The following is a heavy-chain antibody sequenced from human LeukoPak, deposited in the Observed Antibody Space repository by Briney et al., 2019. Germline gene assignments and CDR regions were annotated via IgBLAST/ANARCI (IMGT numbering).Heavy chain of an antibody. CDR1: QFTFSNYA. V-gene: IGHV3-23*01. J-gene: IGHJ4*02. Sequence: PGGSLRLSCAASQFTFSNYAMNWVRQAPGRGLEWVSAISASGSNTYYADSVKGRFTISRDNSKNTLYLQMNSLRAEDTAVYYCAKIYVSGIDFWGQGTLVTVSS. CDR3: AKIYVSGIDF. D-gene: IGHD3-10*01. CDR2: ISASGSNT.